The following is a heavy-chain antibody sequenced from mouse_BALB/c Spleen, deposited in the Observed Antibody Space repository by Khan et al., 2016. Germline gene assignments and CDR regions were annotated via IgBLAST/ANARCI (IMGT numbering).Heavy chain of an antibody. CDR3: ARSNYGNYEEGYTMDY. CDR1: GFNIKDTY. J-gene: IGHJ4*01. D-gene: IGHD2-1*01. V-gene: IGHV14-3*02. Sequence: EVQLQESGAELVKPGASVKLSCTASGFNIKDTYMHWVKQRPEQGLEWIGRIDPANGNTKYDPKFQGKATITADTSSNTAYLQLNSLTSEDTAVYYCARSNYGNYEEGYTMDYWGQGTSVTVSS. CDR2: IDPANGNT.